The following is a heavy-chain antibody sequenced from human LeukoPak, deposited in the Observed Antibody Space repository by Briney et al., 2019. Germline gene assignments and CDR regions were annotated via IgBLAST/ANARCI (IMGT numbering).Heavy chain of an antibody. J-gene: IGHJ4*02. D-gene: IGHD2-21*02. CDR2: ISSSSSYI. CDR3: ARAPGGDSYYFDY. CDR1: GFTFSSYS. Sequence: GGSLRLSCAASGFTFSSYSMNWVRQAPGKGLEWVSSISSSSSYIYYADSVKGRFTISRDNAKNSLYLQMNSLRAEGTAVYYCARAPGGDSYYFDYWGQGTLVTVSS. V-gene: IGHV3-21*01.